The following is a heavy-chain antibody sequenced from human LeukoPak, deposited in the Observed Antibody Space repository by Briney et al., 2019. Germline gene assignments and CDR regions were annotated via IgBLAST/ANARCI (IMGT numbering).Heavy chain of an antibody. Sequence: SETLSLTCTVSGGSISNYYWSWIRQPPGKGLEWIGYISTSGSTNYNPSLKSRVTISVDTSKNQFSLKLTSVTAADTAVYYCAGGVGASLPDYWGQGTLVTVSS. D-gene: IGHD1-26*01. CDR1: GGSISNYY. J-gene: IGHJ4*02. V-gene: IGHV4-4*09. CDR2: ISTSGST. CDR3: AGGVGASLPDY.